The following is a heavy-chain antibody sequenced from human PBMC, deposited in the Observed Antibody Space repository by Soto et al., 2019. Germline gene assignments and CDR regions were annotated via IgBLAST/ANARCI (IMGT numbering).Heavy chain of an antibody. Sequence: ASVKVSCKASGYTFTSYGISWVRQAPGQGLEWMGWISAYNGNTNYAQKLQGRVTMTTDTSTSTAYMELRSLRSDDTAVYYCAREYMAVADHYYYYGMDVWGQGTTVTVS. V-gene: IGHV1-18*04. CDR2: ISAYNGNT. J-gene: IGHJ6*02. CDR1: GYTFTSYG. CDR3: AREYMAVADHYYYYGMDV. D-gene: IGHD6-19*01.